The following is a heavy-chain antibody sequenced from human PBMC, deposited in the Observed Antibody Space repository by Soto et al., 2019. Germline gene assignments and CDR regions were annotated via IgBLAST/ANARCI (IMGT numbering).Heavy chain of an antibody. CDR1: GGSISSYY. CDR2: IYYSGST. V-gene: IGHV4-59*01. CDR3: ARGDYGDYFDY. Sequence: SETQSLTCTVSGGSISSYYWSWIRQPPGKGLEWIGYIYYSGSTNYNPSLKSRVTISVDTSKNQFSLKLSSVTAADTAVYYCARGDYGDYFDYWGQGTLVTVSS. J-gene: IGHJ4*02. D-gene: IGHD4-17*01.